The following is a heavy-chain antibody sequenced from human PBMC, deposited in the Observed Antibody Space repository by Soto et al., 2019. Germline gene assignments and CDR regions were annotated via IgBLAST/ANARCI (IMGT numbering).Heavy chain of an antibody. CDR2: ISGSGGST. V-gene: IGHV3-23*01. D-gene: IGHD2-15*01. Sequence: PGGSLRLSCAASGFTFSSYAMSWVRPAPGKGPGWGSAISGSGGSTYYADSVKGRFTISRDNSKNTLYLQMNSLRAEDTAVYYCAKGRDIVVVVAATRYGSYFDYWGQGTLVTVSS. CDR3: AKGRDIVVVVAATRYGSYFDY. J-gene: IGHJ4*02. CDR1: GFTFSSYA.